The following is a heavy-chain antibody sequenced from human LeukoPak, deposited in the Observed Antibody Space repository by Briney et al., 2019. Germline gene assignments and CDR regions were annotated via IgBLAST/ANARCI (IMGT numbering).Heavy chain of an antibody. V-gene: IGHV5-51*01. CDR3: ASDNWNDGHDAFDF. D-gene: IGHD1-1*01. CDR2: VYLGNSNT. Sequence: GESLKISCKVFAYSLTTYWIGWVRQMPGKGLEWMGIVYLGNSNTRYNPAFQGQVTISADKSINTACLQWSSLKASDTAIYYCASDNWNDGHDAFDFWGQGTVVTVSS. CDR1: AYSLTTYW. J-gene: IGHJ3*01.